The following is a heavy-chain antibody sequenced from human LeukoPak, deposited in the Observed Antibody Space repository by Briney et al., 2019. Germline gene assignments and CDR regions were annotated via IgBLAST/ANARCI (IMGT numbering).Heavy chain of an antibody. J-gene: IGHJ4*02. D-gene: IGHD3-22*01. CDR3: AREFSPYDSSGYYYAFYY. CDR2: IIPIFGTA. CDR1: GGTFSSYA. V-gene: IGHV1-69*01. Sequence: SVKVSCTASGGTFSSYAISWVRQAPGQGLEWMGGIIPIFGTANYAQKFQGRVTITADESTSTAYMELSSLRSEDTAVYYCAREFSPYDSSGYYYAFYYWGQGTLVTVSS.